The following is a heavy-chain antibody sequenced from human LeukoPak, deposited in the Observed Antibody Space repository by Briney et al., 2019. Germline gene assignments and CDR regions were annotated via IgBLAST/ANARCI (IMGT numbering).Heavy chain of an antibody. CDR2: IYYSGST. CDR1: GGSISSYY. CDR3: ARNTAMVGPDY. V-gene: IGHV4-59*01. D-gene: IGHD5-18*01. J-gene: IGHJ4*02. Sequence: SETLSLTCTVSGGSISSYYWSWIRQPPGKGLEWIGCIYYSGSTNYNPSLKSRVTISVDTSKNQFSLKLSSVTAADTAVYYCARNTAMVGPDYWGQGTLVTVSS.